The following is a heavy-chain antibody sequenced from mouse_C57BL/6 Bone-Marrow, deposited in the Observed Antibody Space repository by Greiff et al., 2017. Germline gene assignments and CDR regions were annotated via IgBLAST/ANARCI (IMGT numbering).Heavy chain of an antibody. CDR3: ARNYYDYGEDYAMDY. CDR2: IDPSDSET. D-gene: IGHD2-4*01. J-gene: IGHJ4*01. V-gene: IGHV1-52*01. CDR1: GYTFTSYW. Sequence: VQLQQPGAELVRPGSSVKLSCKASGYTFTSYWMHWVKPRPIQGLEWIGNIDPSDSETHYNQKFKDKATLTVDKSSSTAYMQLSSLTSEDSAVYYCARNYYDYGEDYAMDYWGQGTSVTVSS.